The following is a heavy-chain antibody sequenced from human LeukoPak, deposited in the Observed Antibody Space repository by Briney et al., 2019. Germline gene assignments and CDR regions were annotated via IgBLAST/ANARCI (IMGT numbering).Heavy chain of an antibody. J-gene: IGHJ4*02. CDR3: ARIVGATLFDY. V-gene: IGHV4-39*01. CDR1: GGSISSSSYY. Sequence: SETLSLTCTASGGSISSSSYYWGWIRQPPGKVLEWIGSIYYSGSTYYNPSLKSRVTISVDTSKNQFSLKLSSVTAADTAVYYCARIVGATLFDYWGQGTLVTVSS. CDR2: IYYSGST. D-gene: IGHD1-26*01.